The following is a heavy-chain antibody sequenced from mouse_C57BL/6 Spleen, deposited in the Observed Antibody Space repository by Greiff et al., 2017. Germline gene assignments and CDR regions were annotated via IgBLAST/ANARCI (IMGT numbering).Heavy chain of an antibody. V-gene: IGHV1-82*01. CDR2: IYPGDGDT. J-gene: IGHJ4*01. Sequence: VQLQQSGPELVKPGASVKISCKASGYAFSSSWMNWVKQRPGKGLEWIGRIYPGDGDTNYNGKFKGKATLTADKSSSTAYMQLSSLTSEDSAVYVCARERNWDYAMDYWGQGTSVTVAS. CDR3: ARERNWDYAMDY. CDR1: GYAFSSSW. D-gene: IGHD4-1*01.